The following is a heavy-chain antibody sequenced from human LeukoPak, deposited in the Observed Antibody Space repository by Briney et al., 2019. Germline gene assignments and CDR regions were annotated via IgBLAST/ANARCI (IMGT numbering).Heavy chain of an antibody. V-gene: IGHV4-59*12. J-gene: IGHJ4*02. CDR3: ARGSSGWYTFDY. D-gene: IGHD6-19*01. Sequence: PSETLSLTCTVSGGSISSYYWSWIRQPPGKGLEWIGSIYYSGSTYYNPSLKSRVTISVDTSKNQFSLKLSSVTAADTAVYYCARGSSGWYTFDYWGQETLVTVST. CDR1: GGSISSYY. CDR2: IYYSGST.